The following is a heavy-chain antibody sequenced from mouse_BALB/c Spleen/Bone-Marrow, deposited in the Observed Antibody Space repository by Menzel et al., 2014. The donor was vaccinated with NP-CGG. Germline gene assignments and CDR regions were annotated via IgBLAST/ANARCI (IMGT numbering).Heavy chain of an antibody. CDR1: GFTFSSYG. V-gene: IGHV5-6-3*01. Sequence: EVMLVESGGGLVQPGGSLKISCAASGFTFSSYGMSWVRQTPDKRLDLVATINSNGGSTYYPDSVKGRFTISGDNAKNTLYLQMSSLKSEDTAMYYCGRDNYYDYDGFAYWGQGTLVTVSA. J-gene: IGHJ3*01. CDR2: INSNGGST. D-gene: IGHD2-4*01. CDR3: GRDNYYDYDGFAY.